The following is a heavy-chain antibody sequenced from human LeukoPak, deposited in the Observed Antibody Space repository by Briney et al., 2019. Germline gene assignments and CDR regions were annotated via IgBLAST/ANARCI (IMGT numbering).Heavy chain of an antibody. J-gene: IGHJ4*02. CDR1: GYTFTSYD. CDR2: MNPNSGNT. D-gene: IGHD3-16*02. V-gene: IGHV1-8*01. CDR3: ARRGHDYVWGSYRTLHY. Sequence: ASVKVSCKASGYTFTSYDINWVRQATGQGLEWMGWMNPNSGNTGYAQKFQGRVTMTRNTSISTAYMELSSLRSEDTAVYYCARRGHDYVWGSYRTLHYWGQGTLVTVSS.